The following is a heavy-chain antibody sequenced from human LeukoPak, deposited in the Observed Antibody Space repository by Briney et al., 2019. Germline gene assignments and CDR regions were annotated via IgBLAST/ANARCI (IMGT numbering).Heavy chain of an antibody. Sequence: SVKVSCKASGFTFSNSAIQWVRQARGQRLEWIGWIIVGSGRTHYAQNLQERLTITRDMSTNTAYMELSSLRSEDTAVYYCARAPTTVTDNYMDVWGKGTTVTTSS. J-gene: IGHJ6*03. CDR3: ARAPTTVTDNYMDV. CDR2: IIVGSGRT. D-gene: IGHD4-17*01. V-gene: IGHV1-58*02. CDR1: GFTFSNSA.